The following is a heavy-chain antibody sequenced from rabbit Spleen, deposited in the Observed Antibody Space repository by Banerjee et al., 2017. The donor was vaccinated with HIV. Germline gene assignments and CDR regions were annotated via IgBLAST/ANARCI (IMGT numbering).Heavy chain of an antibody. V-gene: IGHV1S40*01. CDR2: IYAGSSGST. D-gene: IGHD6-1*01. CDR3: AREVLYATYAGFGDATIYYFDL. Sequence: QSLEESGGGLVKPGASLTLTCKASGFSFSSGYDMCWVRQAPGTGLEWIACIYAGSSGSTYYASWAKGRFTISKTSSTTVTLQMTSLTAADTATYFCAREVLYATYAGFGDATIYYFDLWGQGTLVTVS. J-gene: IGHJ4*01. CDR1: GFSFSSGYD.